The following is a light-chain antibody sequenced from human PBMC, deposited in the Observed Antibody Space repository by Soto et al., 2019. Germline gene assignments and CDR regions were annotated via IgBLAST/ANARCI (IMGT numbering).Light chain of an antibody. V-gene: IGLV2-11*01. CDR1: SSDVGGYNY. CDR3: CSYAGPYTSV. J-gene: IGLJ1*01. CDR2: DVS. Sequence: QSALTQPRSVSGSPGQSVTISCTGTSSDVGGYNYVSWYQQHPGKAPKLMIYDVSKRPSGVPDRFSGSKSGNTASLTISGLQAEDEADYYCCSYAGPYTSVFGTGTMLTVL.